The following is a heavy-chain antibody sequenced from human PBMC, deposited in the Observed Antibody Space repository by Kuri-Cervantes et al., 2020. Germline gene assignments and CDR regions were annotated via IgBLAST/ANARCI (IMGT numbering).Heavy chain of an antibody. V-gene: IGHV4-59*12. CDR3: ARGTRRSWYFDL. Sequence: SETLSLTCTVSGGSISSYYWSWIRQPPGKGLEWIGYIYYSGSTNYNPSLKSRVTISVDTSKNQFSLKLSSVTAADTAVYYCARGTRRSWYFDLWGRGTLVTDSS. CDR2: IYYSGST. D-gene: IGHD2-2*01. CDR1: GGSISSYY. J-gene: IGHJ2*01.